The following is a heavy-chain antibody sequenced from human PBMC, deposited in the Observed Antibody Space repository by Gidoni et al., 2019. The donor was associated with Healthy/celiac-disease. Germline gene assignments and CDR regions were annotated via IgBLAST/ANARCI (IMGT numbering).Heavy chain of an antibody. CDR2: IIPMLGIA. CDR1: VRAFSSYA. CDR3: ARDQGKGYFDY. J-gene: IGHJ4*02. V-gene: IGHV1-69*04. Sequence: QVQLVQSGAAVKKPGSSVKVSCKVSVRAFSSYAISWLRQAPGQGLEWMGRIIPMLGIANYAQKFQGRVTITADKSTSTAYMELSSLRSEDTAVYYCARDQGKGYFDYWGQGTLVTVSS.